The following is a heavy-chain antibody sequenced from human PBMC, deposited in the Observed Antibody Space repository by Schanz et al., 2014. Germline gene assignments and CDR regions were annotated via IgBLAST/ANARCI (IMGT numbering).Heavy chain of an antibody. V-gene: IGHV1-18*01. CDR2: ITAYNGDT. D-gene: IGHD5-18*01. CDR1: GYTFNNYTYV. CDR3: TRGGYSYALSAFDI. Sequence: QVLQVQSGSELKKPGTSVKVSCKASGYTFNNYTYVMIWVRQAPGQGLEWMGWITAYNGDTNYALKLQGRVTMTADTSTSTAYMELRSLRSDDTALYYCTRGGYSYALSAFDIWGQGTMVTVSS. J-gene: IGHJ3*02.